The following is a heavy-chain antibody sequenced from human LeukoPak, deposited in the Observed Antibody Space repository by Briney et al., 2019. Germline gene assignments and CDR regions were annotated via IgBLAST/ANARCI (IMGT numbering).Heavy chain of an antibody. Sequence: SGTLSLTCAISGDSFSSDSVAWGWIRQSPSRGLEWLGRTYYRSKWYSDYAVSVKSRVTINPDTSKNQFSLQLNSVTPEDTAVYFCARGFSTIRAFDIWGQGTMVTVSS. CDR3: ARGFSTIRAFDI. D-gene: IGHD3-3*01. CDR2: TYYRSKWYS. V-gene: IGHV6-1*01. J-gene: IGHJ3*02. CDR1: GDSFSSDSVA.